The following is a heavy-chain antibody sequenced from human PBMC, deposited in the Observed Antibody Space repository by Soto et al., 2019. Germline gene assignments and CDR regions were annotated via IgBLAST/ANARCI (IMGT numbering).Heavy chain of an antibody. CDR3: ARDLLTGDAFDI. J-gene: IGHJ3*02. Sequence: ASVKVSCKASGYTFTGHYMHWVRQDPGQGLEWMGWINPNSGGTNYAQKFQGWVTMTRDTSISTAYMELSRLRSDDTAVYYCARDLLTGDAFDIWGQGTMVTVSS. CDR1: GYTFTGHY. V-gene: IGHV1-2*04. CDR2: INPNSGGT. D-gene: IGHD3-10*01.